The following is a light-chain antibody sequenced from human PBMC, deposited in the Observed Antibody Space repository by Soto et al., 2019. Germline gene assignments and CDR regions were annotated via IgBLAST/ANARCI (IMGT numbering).Light chain of an antibody. CDR3: QQSYSTHLFT. CDR1: QGISSH. Sequence: IQLTQSPSSLSASVGDRFTITCRASQGISSHLAWYQQKPWKAPKLLIYAASTLQSGVPSRFSGSGSGTDFTLTISSLQHEDFANYYCQQSYSTHLFTFGPGTKVDIK. CDR2: AAS. J-gene: IGKJ3*01. V-gene: IGKV1-39*01.